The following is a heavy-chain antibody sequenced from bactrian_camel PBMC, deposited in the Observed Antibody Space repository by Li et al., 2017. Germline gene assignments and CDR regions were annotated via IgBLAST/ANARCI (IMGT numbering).Heavy chain of an antibody. J-gene: IGHJ4*01. CDR2: IDRSGGSQ. CDR1: GFTFSNYG. D-gene: IGHD2*01. CDR3: AQDASGSWMTGAYNY. V-gene: IGHV3S40*01. Sequence: DVQLVESGGGLVQPGGSLRLSCAAFGFTFSNYGMSWARQAPGKGLEWISAIDRSGGSQYYADSVKGRFTISRDNAKSTVSLHLNSLKTVDTAMYYCAQDASGSWMTGAYNYWGRGTQVTVS.